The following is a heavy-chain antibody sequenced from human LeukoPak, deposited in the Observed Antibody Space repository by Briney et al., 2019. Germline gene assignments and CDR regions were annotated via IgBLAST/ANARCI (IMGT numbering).Heavy chain of an antibody. Sequence: SETLSLTCAASGGTFSGYYWSWIRQPPGKGLEWIGEINHSGSTNYNPSLKSRVTISVDTSNNQFSLKLSSVTAADSAVYYCARLHQGAFDIWGQGTMVTVSS. CDR3: ARLHQGAFDI. CDR1: GGTFSGYY. J-gene: IGHJ3*02. CDR2: INHSGST. V-gene: IGHV4-34*01.